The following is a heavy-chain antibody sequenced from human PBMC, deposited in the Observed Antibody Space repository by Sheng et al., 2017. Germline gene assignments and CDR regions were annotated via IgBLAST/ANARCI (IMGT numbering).Heavy chain of an antibody. CDR2: INPNSGDT. CDR3: ARGTSGSYHTPFGY. D-gene: IGHD1-26*01. V-gene: IGHV1-2*02. Sequence: QVQLVQSGAEVKKPGASVKVSCKASGYTFTGYYLHWVRQAPGQGLEWMGWINPNSGDTDYAQKFQGRVTMARDTSVSTAYMELTSLRSDDTAVYYCARGTSGSYHTPFGYWGQGTLV. CDR1: GYTFTGYY. J-gene: IGHJ4*02.